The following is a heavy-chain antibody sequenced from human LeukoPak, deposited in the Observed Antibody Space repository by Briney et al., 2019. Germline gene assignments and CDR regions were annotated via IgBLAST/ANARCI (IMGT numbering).Heavy chain of an antibody. Sequence: PSETLSLTCTVSGGSISSHYWSWIRQPPGKGLEWIGYIYYSGSTNYNPSLKSRVTISVDTSKNQFSLKLSSVTAADTAVYYCARGNKRAVFSHYYMDVWGKGTTVTVSS. CDR2: IYYSGST. V-gene: IGHV4-59*11. CDR3: ARGNKRAVFSHYYMDV. D-gene: IGHD3-9*01. J-gene: IGHJ6*03. CDR1: GGSISSHY.